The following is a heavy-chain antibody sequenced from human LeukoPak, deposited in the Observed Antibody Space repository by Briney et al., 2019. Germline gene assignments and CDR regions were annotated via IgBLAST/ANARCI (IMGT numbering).Heavy chain of an antibody. CDR1: GGSISGYY. Sequence: SETLSLTCTVSGGSISGYYWSWIRQPPGKGLEWIGYIYYSGSTNYNPSLKSRVTISVDTSKNQFSLKLSSVTAADTAVYYCARTDDSSGFYYWGQGTLVTVSS. CDR3: ARTDDSSGFYY. J-gene: IGHJ4*02. V-gene: IGHV4-59*08. D-gene: IGHD3-22*01. CDR2: IYYSGST.